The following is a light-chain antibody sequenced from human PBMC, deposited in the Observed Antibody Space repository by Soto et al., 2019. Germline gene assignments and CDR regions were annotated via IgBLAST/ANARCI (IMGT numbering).Light chain of an antibody. V-gene: IGKV1-5*03. CDR1: QTISSW. CDR2: TAS. Sequence: DIQMTQSPSTLSVSVGDGVTITCRASQTISSWLAWYQQKPGKAPKLLIYTASTLKSGVPSRFSGSGSGTEFTLPISSLPPDDFATYYCQHYNSYSEAFGQGTKVDIK. J-gene: IGKJ1*01. CDR3: QHYNSYSEA.